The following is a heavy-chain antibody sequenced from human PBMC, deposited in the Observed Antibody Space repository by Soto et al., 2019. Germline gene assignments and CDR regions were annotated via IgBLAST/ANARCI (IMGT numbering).Heavy chain of an antibody. Sequence: GGSLRLSCAASGFTFTTYAMNWVRQAPGQGLEWVAMVSSDGTNKNYADSVKGRFTVSRDNSKNTLWLQMDSLRAEDTAVYYCARDPDGGQWLFNYWGQGSLVPVSS. CDR2: VSSDGTNK. CDR1: GFTFTTYA. V-gene: IGHV3-30*12. J-gene: IGHJ4*02. D-gene: IGHD6-19*01. CDR3: ARDPDGGQWLFNY.